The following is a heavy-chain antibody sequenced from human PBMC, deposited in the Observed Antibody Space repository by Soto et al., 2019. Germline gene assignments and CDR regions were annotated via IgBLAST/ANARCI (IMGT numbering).Heavy chain of an antibody. J-gene: IGHJ3*02. CDR1: GFTFSSYG. Sequence: GGSLRLSCTASGFTFSSYGMHWVRQAPGKGLEWVAVIWYDGSNKYYADSVKGRFTISRDNSKNTLYLQMNSLRAEDTDVYYCARGLLTSLFGAFDIWGQGTMVTVSS. V-gene: IGHV3-33*08. CDR2: IWYDGSNK. CDR3: ARGLLTSLFGAFDI. D-gene: IGHD2-15*01.